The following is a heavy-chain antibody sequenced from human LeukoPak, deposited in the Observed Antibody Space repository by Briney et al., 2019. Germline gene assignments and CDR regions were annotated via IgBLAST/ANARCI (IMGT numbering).Heavy chain of an antibody. Sequence: GGSLRLSCAASEFTFSSYWMSWVRQAPGKGLEWVANIKQEGSEKYYVDSVKGRFTISRDNAKSSLYLQMNSLRAEDTAVYYCARADGDGGYYYYYGMDVWGKGTTVTVSS. CDR1: EFTFSSYW. J-gene: IGHJ6*04. D-gene: IGHD4-17*01. CDR3: ARADGDGGYYYYYGMDV. CDR2: IKQEGSEK. V-gene: IGHV3-7*03.